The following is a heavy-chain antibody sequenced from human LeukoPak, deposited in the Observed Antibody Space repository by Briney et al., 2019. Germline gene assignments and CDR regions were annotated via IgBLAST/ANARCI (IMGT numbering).Heavy chain of an antibody. CDR2: IWDDGRNQ. Sequence: GGSLRLSCVASGFTFNNYAMRWVRQAPGKGLEWVAVIWDDGRNQQYADSMKGRFTISRDNSRNTLYLQINNLRAEDTAVYYCARDTNWYPDYWGQGTLVTVSS. V-gene: IGHV3-33*08. D-gene: IGHD1-1*01. CDR3: ARDTNWYPDY. J-gene: IGHJ4*02. CDR1: GFTFNNYA.